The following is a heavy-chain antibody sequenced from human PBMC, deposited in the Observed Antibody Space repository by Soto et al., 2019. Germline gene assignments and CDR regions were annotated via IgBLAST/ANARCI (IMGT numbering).Heavy chain of an antibody. CDR1: GASTSKYH. D-gene: IGHD5-18*01. V-gene: IGHV4-59*01. CDR3: ALGGYNYGRPFDF. Sequence: PAETLSLTCIVSGASTSKYHYSWVRQSPGKGLEWIGYVYHRGTTYYTPSLKSRVNMSVDTSTNEFYLNLKSVTAADTAVYYCALGGYNYGRPFDFWGQGTLVTVSS. CDR2: VYHRGTT. J-gene: IGHJ4*02.